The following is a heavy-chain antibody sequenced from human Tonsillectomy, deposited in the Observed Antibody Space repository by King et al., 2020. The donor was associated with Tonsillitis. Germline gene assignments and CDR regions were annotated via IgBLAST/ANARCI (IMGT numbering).Heavy chain of an antibody. Sequence: QLQASGPGLVKPSETLSLTCTVSGGSISDAVYYWGWLRQPPGKGLEWIGNIYYSGGAFYSPSLKSRVTMSVDTSKNQFSLKLASVSAAATAVYYCARYYYYDSRGYCFDYWGRGTLVSVSS. V-gene: IGHV4-39*01. D-gene: IGHD3-22*01. CDR2: IYYSGGA. CDR1: GGSISDAVYY. CDR3: ARYYYYDSRGYCFDY. J-gene: IGHJ4*02.